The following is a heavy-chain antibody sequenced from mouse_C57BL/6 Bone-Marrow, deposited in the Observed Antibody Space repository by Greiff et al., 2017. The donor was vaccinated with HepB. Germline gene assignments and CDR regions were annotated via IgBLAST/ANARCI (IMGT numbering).Heavy chain of an antibody. CDR1: GYSITSGYY. V-gene: IGHV3-6*01. CDR2: ISYDGSN. Sequence: DVQLQESGPGLVKPSQSLSLPCSVPGYSITSGYYWNWIRQFPGNKLEWMGYISYDGSNNYNPSLKNRISITRDTSKNQFFLKLNSVTTEDTATYYCARNFYLYYFDYWGQGTTLTVSS. J-gene: IGHJ2*01. CDR3: ARNFYLYYFDY. D-gene: IGHD5-5*01.